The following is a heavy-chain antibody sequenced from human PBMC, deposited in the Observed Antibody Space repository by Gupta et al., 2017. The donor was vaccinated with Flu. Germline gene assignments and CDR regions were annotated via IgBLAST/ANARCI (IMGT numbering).Heavy chain of an antibody. CDR2: IYWDDDE. D-gene: IGHD6-19*01. CDR3: AHGSGWLFDY. J-gene: IGHJ4*02. V-gene: IGHV2-5*02. Sequence: ITLKESGPTLVNPTQTLTLTCTFSGFSLSTSAVGVGWIRQPPGKALEWLAFIYWDDDEHYSPSLRSRLTIAKDTSKNQVVLTMTDMDPVDTATYYCAHGSGWLFDYWGQGTLVTVSS. CDR1: GFSLSTSAVG.